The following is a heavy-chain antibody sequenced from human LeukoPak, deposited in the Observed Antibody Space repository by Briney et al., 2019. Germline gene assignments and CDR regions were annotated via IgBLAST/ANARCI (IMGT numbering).Heavy chain of an antibody. V-gene: IGHV3-23*01. CDR3: ARSGLSRFGF. D-gene: IGHD2/OR15-2a*01. CDR2: VSGSGGST. CDR1: GFTFTTYW. Sequence: GGSLRLSCAASGFTFTTYWMSWVRQAPGKGLEWVSTVSGSGGSTYYADSVKGRFTISRDNSRNTLYLRMNSLRAEDTAVYYCARSGLSRFGFWGQGTLVTVSS. J-gene: IGHJ4*02.